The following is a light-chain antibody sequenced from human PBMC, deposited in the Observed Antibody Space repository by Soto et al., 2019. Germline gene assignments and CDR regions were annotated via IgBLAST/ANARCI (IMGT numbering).Light chain of an antibody. J-gene: IGKJ1*01. Sequence: EILLTQSPGTLSLSPGERATLSCRASQSVSSSYLAWYQQKPGQAPRLLIYGASSRATGIPDRFSGSGSGTDFTLTISRLEPEDFEVYYCQQYGTSLWTFGQGTKVEIK. CDR3: QQYGTSLWT. V-gene: IGKV3-20*01. CDR2: GAS. CDR1: QSVSSSY.